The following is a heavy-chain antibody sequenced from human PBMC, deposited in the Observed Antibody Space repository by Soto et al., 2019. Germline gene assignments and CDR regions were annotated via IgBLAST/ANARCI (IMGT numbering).Heavy chain of an antibody. Sequence: WETLSLTCAVSGYSISSGYYWGWIRQPPGKGLEWIGSIYHSGSTYYNPSLKSRVTISVDTSKNQFSLKLSSVTAADTAVYYCARDYSGYEYEYWGQGTVVTVSS. CDR1: GYSISSGYY. V-gene: IGHV4-38-2*02. D-gene: IGHD5-12*01. CDR2: IYHSGST. CDR3: ARDYSGYEYEY. J-gene: IGHJ4*02.